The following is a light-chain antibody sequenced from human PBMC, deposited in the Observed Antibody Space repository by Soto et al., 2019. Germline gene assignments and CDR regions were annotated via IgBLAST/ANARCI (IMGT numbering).Light chain of an antibody. Sequence: QPVLTQSPSASASLGASVKLTCTLSSGHSTYAIAWHQQQPEKGPRYLMKLDSDGSHSKGDGIPDRFSGSSSGAERYLTISSLQSEDEADYYCQTWATVPDSVFGGGTKLTVL. J-gene: IGLJ3*02. CDR2: LDSDGSH. CDR1: SGHSTYA. CDR3: QTWATVPDSV. V-gene: IGLV4-69*01.